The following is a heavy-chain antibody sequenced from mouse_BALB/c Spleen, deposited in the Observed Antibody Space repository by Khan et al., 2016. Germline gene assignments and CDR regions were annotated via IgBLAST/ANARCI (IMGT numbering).Heavy chain of an antibody. D-gene: IGHD1-2*01. J-gene: IGHJ2*01. CDR2: INPSNGGT. CDR1: GYTFTSYY. V-gene: IGHV1S81*02. Sequence: QVQLQQSGAELVKPGASVKLSCKASGYTFTSYYMYWVKQRPGQGLEWIGEINPSNGGTNFNEKFKSKATLTVDKSSSTAYMQLSSLTSEDSAAYYCTRITHYYGYYFDYWGQGTTLTVSS. CDR3: TRITHYYGYYFDY.